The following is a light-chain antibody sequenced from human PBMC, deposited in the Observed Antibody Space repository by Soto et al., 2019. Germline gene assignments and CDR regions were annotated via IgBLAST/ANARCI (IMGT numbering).Light chain of an antibody. CDR3: QQYNSYSLT. J-gene: IGKJ1*01. V-gene: IGKV1-5*03. Sequence: GDRVAITCRASQTISSWLAWYQQKPGEAPRLLIYQASSLETEVPSRFSGSGSGTEFTLTISSLQPGDFATYYCQQYNSYSLTFGQGTKVDIK. CDR2: QAS. CDR1: QTISSW.